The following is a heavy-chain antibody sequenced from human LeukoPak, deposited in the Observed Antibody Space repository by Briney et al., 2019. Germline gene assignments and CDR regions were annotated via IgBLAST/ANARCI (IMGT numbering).Heavy chain of an antibody. V-gene: IGHV1-69*04. CDR1: GGTFSIYA. D-gene: IGHD3-10*01. CDR2: IIPILGIA. J-gene: IGHJ5*02. Sequence: SVQGSCKASGGTFSIYAISWVRQAPGQGLEWMGRIIPILGIANYAQKFQGRVTITADKSTSTAYMELSSLRSEDTAVYYCARNVGVRGGIITPTQNWFDPWGQGTLVTVSS. CDR3: ARNVGVRGGIITPTQNWFDP.